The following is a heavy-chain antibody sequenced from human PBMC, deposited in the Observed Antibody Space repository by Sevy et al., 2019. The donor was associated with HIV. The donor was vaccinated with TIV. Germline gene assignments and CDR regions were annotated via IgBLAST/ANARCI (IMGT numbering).Heavy chain of an antibody. CDR1: GFTFSNYG. CDR2: IKQDGSVK. J-gene: IGHJ4*02. D-gene: IGHD6-13*01. V-gene: IGHV3-7*01. Sequence: RGSLRLSCAASGFTFSNYGMHWVRQAPGKGLEWVANIKQDGSVKYYVDSVKGRFTISRDNARNLLYLQMNSLRAEDTALYYCVRAIAADGSFWGQGTLVTVSS. CDR3: VRAIAADGSF.